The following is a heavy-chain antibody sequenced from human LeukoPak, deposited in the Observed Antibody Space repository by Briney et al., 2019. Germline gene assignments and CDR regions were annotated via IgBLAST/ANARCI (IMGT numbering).Heavy chain of an antibody. Sequence: GGSLRLSCAASGFTFSSFEMNWVRQAPGKGLEWVSYISSGGSSIYYADSVKGRFTISRDNAQNSLHLQMNSLRAEDTAVYYCARVQRGFFDYWGQGTLVTVSS. CDR1: GFTFSSFE. J-gene: IGHJ4*02. CDR3: ARVQRGFFDY. D-gene: IGHD3-10*01. CDR2: ISSGGSSI. V-gene: IGHV3-48*03.